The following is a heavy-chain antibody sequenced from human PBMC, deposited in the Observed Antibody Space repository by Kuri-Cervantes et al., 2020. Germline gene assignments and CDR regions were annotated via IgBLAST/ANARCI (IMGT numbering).Heavy chain of an antibody. CDR3: ARGEGSSWDLRFYYYYYMDV. Sequence: GGSLRLSCAASGFTFSSYSRNWVRQAPGKGLEWVSSISSSSSYIYYADSVKGRFTISRDNAKNSLYLQMNSLRAEDTAVYYCARGEGSSWDLRFYYYYYMDVWGKGTTVTVSS. CDR2: ISSSSSYI. CDR1: GFTFSSYS. V-gene: IGHV3-21*01. J-gene: IGHJ6*03. D-gene: IGHD6-13*01.